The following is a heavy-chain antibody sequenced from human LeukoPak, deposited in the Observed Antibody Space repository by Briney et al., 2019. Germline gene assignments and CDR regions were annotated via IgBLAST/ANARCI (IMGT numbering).Heavy chain of an antibody. V-gene: IGHV4-4*07. Sequence: SETLSLTCTVSGGSLSSYYWSWIRQPAGKGLEWIGRIYTSGSTNYNPSLKSRVTMSVDTSKNQFSLKLSSVTAADTAVYYCARGPRATNYYYYMDVWGKGTTVTVSS. CDR3: ARGPRATNYYYYMDV. CDR2: IYTSGST. J-gene: IGHJ6*03. CDR1: GGSLSSYY. D-gene: IGHD1-14*01.